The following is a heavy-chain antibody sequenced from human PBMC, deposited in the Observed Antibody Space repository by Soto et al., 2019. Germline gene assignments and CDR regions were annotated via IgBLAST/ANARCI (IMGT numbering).Heavy chain of an antibody. J-gene: IGHJ4*02. D-gene: IGHD6-19*01. Sequence: ETLSLTCTVSCCSISSSRSYWGWVLQPPGKGLEWIVSFYYTGGTYSTYYNPSLKSRVTMSVDTSKNQFSLKLSSVTAADTAVYYCARSVAGGFDYWGQGTLVTVSS. CDR1: CCSISSSRSY. CDR2: FYYTGGT. CDR3: ARSVAGGFDY. V-gene: IGHV4-39*07.